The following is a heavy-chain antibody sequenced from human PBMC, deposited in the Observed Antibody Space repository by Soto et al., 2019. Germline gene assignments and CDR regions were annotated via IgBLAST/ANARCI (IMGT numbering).Heavy chain of an antibody. J-gene: IGHJ4*02. CDR2: IKSRTNGGTT. Sequence: EVQLVESGGGLVKPGGSLRVSCTASGFTFNTAWMSCVRQAPGKGLEWVGRIKSRTNGGTTDYAAPVKGRFTISRDDSKKSLYLHMNSLKTEDTAVYYCTTDDPINRYWGQGTLVTVSS. CDR3: TTDDPINRY. CDR1: GFTFNTAW. V-gene: IGHV3-15*01.